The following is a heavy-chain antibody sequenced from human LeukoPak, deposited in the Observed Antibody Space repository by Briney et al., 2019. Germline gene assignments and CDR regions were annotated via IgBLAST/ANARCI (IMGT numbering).Heavy chain of an antibody. D-gene: IGHD6-13*01. J-gene: IGHJ4*02. V-gene: IGHV4-39*07. CDR2: IYYSGST. CDR1: GGSISSSSYY. CDR3: AREVGSSWYGVDY. Sequence: SETLSLTCTVSGGSISSSSYYWGWIRQPPGKGLEWIGSIYYSGSTNYNPSLKSRVTISVDTSKNQFSLKLSSVTAADTAVYYCAREVGSSWYGVDYWGQGTLVTVSS.